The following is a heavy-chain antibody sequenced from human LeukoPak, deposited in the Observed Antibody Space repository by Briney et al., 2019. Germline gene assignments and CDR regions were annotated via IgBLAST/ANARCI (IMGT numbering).Heavy chain of an antibody. V-gene: IGHV1-46*01. D-gene: IGHD1-26*01. CDR1: GYTFTSYY. CDR3: ARDLGIVGATTELYYFDY. CDR2: INPSGGST. Sequence: ASVKVSSKASGYTFTSYYMHWVRQAPGQGLEWMGIINPSGGSTSYAQKFQGRVTMTRDTSTSTVYMELSSLRSEDTAVYYCARDLGIVGATTELYYFDYWGQGTLVTVSS. J-gene: IGHJ4*02.